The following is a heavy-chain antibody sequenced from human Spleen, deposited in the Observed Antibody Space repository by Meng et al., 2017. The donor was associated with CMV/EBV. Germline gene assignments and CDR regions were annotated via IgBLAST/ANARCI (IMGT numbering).Heavy chain of an antibody. CDR3: ARVSVGRNYDSWSGYYTHGDDQ. CDR2: IYPDDSDT. Sequence: ESLKISCKGSGYSFAHYWIGWVRQMPGKGLEWMGIIYPDDSDTRYSPSFQGQVTISADKSTTTAYLEWRSLKASDTAMYYCARVSVGRNYDSWSGYYTHGDDQWGQGTLVTVSS. CDR1: GYSFAHYW. D-gene: IGHD3-3*01. J-gene: IGHJ4*02. V-gene: IGHV5-51*01.